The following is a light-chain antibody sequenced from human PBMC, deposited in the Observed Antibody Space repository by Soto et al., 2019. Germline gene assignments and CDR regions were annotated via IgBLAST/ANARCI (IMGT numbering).Light chain of an antibody. CDR3: SSYTSSSTLV. CDR1: SSDVGDYNY. Sequence: QSALTQPASVSGSPGQSITISCTGTSSDVGDYNYVSWYQQHTGKAPKVMIYDVSNRPSGVSTRFSGSKSGNTASLTISGLQAEDEADYYCSSYTSSSTLVFGTGTKVTVL. V-gene: IGLV2-14*01. CDR2: DVS. J-gene: IGLJ1*01.